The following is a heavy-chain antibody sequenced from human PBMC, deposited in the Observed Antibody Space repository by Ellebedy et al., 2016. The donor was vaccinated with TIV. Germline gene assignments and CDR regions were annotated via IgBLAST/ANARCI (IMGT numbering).Heavy chain of an antibody. CDR1: GYSFTGYY. J-gene: IGHJ4*02. Sequence: AASVKVSCKTSGYSFTGYYIHWVRQAPGQGPEWVGWINPDNGVTVYEQKLQGRVTITGDTSISTVYMELSSLRSDDTAIYYCGRDLTNPVTGDYWGQGTLVFVSS. CDR2: INPDNGVT. D-gene: IGHD4-11*01. V-gene: IGHV1-2*02. CDR3: GRDLTNPVTGDY.